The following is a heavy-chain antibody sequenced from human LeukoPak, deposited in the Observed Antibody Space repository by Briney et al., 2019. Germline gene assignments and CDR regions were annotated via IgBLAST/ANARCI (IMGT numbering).Heavy chain of an antibody. J-gene: IGHJ4*02. CDR3: AKDTAMSFARNEVIDY. CDR2: IRYDGSNK. Sequence: PGGSLRLSCAASGFTFSSYGMHGVRQAPGKGLEWVAFIRYDGSNKYYADSVKGRFTISRDNSKNTLYLQMNSLRAEDTAVYYCAKDTAMSFARNEVIDYWGQGTLVTVSS. D-gene: IGHD5-18*01. V-gene: IGHV3-30*02. CDR1: GFTFSSYG.